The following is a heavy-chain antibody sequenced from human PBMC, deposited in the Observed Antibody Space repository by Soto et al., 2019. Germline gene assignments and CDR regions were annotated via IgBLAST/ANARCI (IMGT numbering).Heavy chain of an antibody. CDR2: INPNSGGT. J-gene: IGHJ5*02. CDR3: ARDRQWLPRGNWSDP. V-gene: IGHV1-2*02. CDR1: GYTFTGDY. D-gene: IGHD6-19*01. Sequence: GASVKVSGKASGYTFTGDYMHWVRQAPGQGLEWMGWINPNSGGTNYAQKFQGRVTMTRDTSISTAYMELSRLRSDDTAVYYCARDRQWLPRGNWSDPWGQGTLVNVSS.